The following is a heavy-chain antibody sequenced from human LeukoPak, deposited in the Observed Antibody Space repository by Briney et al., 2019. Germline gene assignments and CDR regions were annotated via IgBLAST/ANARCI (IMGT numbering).Heavy chain of an antibody. CDR3: ARERGAAADY. CDR1: GGSTSSYY. D-gene: IGHD6-13*01. V-gene: IGHV4-4*07. J-gene: IGHJ4*02. Sequence: SETLSLTCTVSGGSTSSYYWSWMRQPAGKGLEWIGRIYTSGSTTYNPSLKSRITMSVDTSKNQFSLKVSSVSAADTAVYYCARERGAAADYWGQGALVTVSS. CDR2: IYTSGST.